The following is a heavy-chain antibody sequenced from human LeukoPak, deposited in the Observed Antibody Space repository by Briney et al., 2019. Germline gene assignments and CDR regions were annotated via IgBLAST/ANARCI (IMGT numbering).Heavy chain of an antibody. CDR3: SGWDGSYEY. D-gene: IGHD3-10*01. J-gene: IGHJ4*02. V-gene: IGHV3-73*01. CDR2: IRTKANTYAT. CDR1: GFTFSDAT. Sequence: PGGSLKLSCAASGFTFSDATIYWVRQVSGKGLEWLGHIRTKANTYATAVAASVKGRFTIARLDSKNTAYLQMNSLKCEDTAVYYCSGWDGSYEYWGQGTLVTVSS.